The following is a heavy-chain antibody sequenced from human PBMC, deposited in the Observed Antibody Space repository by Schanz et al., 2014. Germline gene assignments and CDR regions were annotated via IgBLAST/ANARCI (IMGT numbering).Heavy chain of an antibody. J-gene: IGHJ4*02. CDR2: IWYDGSKK. CDR1: GFTFSSYA. CDR3: AKDTGYCHGGACYCFEY. V-gene: IGHV3-33*03. Sequence: QVQLVESGGGVVRPGRSLRLSCAASGFTFSSYAMSWVRQAPGKGLEWVAVIWYDGSKKYYADSVKGRFSISRDNSQNTLYLQMDSLRPEDTAVYFCAKDTGYCHGGACYCFEYWGLGILVTVSS. D-gene: IGHD2-8*02.